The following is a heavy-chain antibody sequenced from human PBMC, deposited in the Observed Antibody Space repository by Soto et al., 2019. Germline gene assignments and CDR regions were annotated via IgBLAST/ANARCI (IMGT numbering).Heavy chain of an antibody. CDR3: ANRYLRRLRFVETH. CDR1: GDSISNTNW. Sequence: QVQLQESGPGLVRPSGTLSLTCTVSGDSISNTNWWSWVRQPPGKVLEWIGEIYHSGSTNYNPSLKSRVSMSVDKSKNQFSLNLTSVTAADTAVYCCANRYLRRLRFVETHWGQGTLVTVSS. D-gene: IGHD2-21*01. CDR2: IYHSGST. V-gene: IGHV4-4*01. J-gene: IGHJ4*02.